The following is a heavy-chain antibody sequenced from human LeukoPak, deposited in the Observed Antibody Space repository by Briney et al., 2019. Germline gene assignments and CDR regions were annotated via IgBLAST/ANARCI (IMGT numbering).Heavy chain of an antibody. D-gene: IGHD2-15*01. V-gene: IGHV3-49*03. CDR2: IRSKAYGGTT. CDR3: AKQLGYCSDGSCYFPY. CDR1: GFTFGDYA. J-gene: IGHJ4*02. Sequence: PGGSLRLSCTASGFTFGDYAMSWFRQAPGKGLEWVGFIRSKAYGGTTEYAASVKGRFTISRDDSKSIAYLQMNSLKTEDTAVYYCAKQLGYCSDGSCYFPYWGQGTLVTVSS.